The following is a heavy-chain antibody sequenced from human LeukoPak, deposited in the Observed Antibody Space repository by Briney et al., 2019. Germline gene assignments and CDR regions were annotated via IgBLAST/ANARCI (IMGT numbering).Heavy chain of an antibody. CDR1: GFTFSDFW. J-gene: IGHJ4*02. CDR3: VRESRPGGAMGLYHNLDY. CDR2: IKEDGTEK. V-gene: IGHV3-7*01. Sequence: PGGSLRLSCAGSGFTFSDFWMTWVRQTPGKGLEGVANIKEDGTEKNLVDSVKGRFTIYRDNTKNLLFLEMNNLRGDDTAIYYCVRESRPGGAMGLYHNLDYWGQGTLVAVSS. D-gene: IGHD1-1*01.